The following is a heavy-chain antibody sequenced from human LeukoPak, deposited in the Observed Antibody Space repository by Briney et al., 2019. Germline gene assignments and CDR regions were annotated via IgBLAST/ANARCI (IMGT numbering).Heavy chain of an antibody. Sequence: GGSLRLSCAASGFTFSSYSMNWVRQAPGKGLEWVSAISGSGGSTYYADSVKGRFTISRDNSKNTLYLQMNSLRAEDTAVYYCAKIPRLDYGDYHVDYWGQGTLVTVSS. CDR2: ISGSGGST. V-gene: IGHV3-23*01. CDR3: AKIPRLDYGDYHVDY. CDR1: GFTFSSYS. D-gene: IGHD4-17*01. J-gene: IGHJ4*02.